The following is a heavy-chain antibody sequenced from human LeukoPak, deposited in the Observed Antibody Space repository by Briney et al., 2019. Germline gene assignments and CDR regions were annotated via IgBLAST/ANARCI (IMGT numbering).Heavy chain of an antibody. CDR3: ARGGYDFWSGPNNWFDP. CDR2: MNPNRGNT. Sequence: ASVKDSCKASGYTFTSSDLNRVRQATGQGLEWMGWMNPNRGNTGYVQKFQGRVTMTRNTSIRTAYMELSSLRSEDTAVYYCARGGYDFWSGPNNWFDPWGQGTLVTVSS. V-gene: IGHV1-8*01. CDR1: GYTFTSSD. J-gene: IGHJ5*02. D-gene: IGHD3-3*01.